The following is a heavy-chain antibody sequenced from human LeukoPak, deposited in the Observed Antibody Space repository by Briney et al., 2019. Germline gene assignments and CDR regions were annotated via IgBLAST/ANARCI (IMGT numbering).Heavy chain of an antibody. J-gene: IGHJ3*02. CDR2: ISGSAYST. V-gene: IGHV3-23*01. CDR1: GFTFSSYA. CDR3: ARNTSGFKLGDAFDI. D-gene: IGHD3-22*01. Sequence: GGSLRLSCAASGFTFSSYAMNWVRQAPGKGLEWISAISGSAYSTSYADSVKGRFTISRDNSKNTLYLQMNSLRAEDTAIYYCARNTSGFKLGDAFDIWGQGTMVTVSS.